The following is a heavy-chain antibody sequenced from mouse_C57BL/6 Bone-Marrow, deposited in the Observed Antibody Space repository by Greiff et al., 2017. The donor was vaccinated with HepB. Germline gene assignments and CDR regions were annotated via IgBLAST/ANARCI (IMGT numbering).Heavy chain of an antibody. D-gene: IGHD2-2*01. Sequence: QVQLQQPGAELVMPGASVKLSCKASGYTFTSYWMHWVKQRPGQGLEWIGEIDPADGYTNYNQKFKGKSTLTVDKSSSTAYMQLSSLTSEDSAVYYCARDNGYDRYFAYEDRGNSLTV. V-gene: IGHV1-69*01. CDR2: IDPADGYT. CDR3: ARDNGYDRYFAY. CDR1: GYTFTSYW. J-gene: IGHJ2*03.